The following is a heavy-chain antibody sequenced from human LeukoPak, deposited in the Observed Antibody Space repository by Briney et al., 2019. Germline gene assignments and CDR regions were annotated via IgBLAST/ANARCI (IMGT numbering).Heavy chain of an antibody. D-gene: IGHD6-19*01. CDR2: IKQDGSEK. CDR1: GFTFNNHY. CDR3: ARSQWLAN. V-gene: IGHV3-7*01. J-gene: IGHJ4*02. Sequence: GGSLRLSCAASGFTFNNHYMNWVRQAPGKGLEWVANIKQDGSEKDYVDSVKGRFTISRDNAKNSLYLQMNSLRAEDTAVYYCARSQWLANWGQGTLVTVSS.